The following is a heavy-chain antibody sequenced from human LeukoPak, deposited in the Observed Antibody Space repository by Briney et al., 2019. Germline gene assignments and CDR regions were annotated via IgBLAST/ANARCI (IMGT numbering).Heavy chain of an antibody. V-gene: IGHV3-66*01. D-gene: IGHD5-12*01. CDR3: AKDPYRASSGLVDY. J-gene: IGHJ4*02. CDR2: VYADVRT. CDR1: GFTVSSSF. Sequence: GGSLRLSCAASGFTVSSSFMSWVRQAPGKGLEWVSVVYADVRTYYADSVKGRFTISRDNSKNTLYLQMNSLRAEDTAVYYCAKDPYRASSGLVDYWGQGTLVTVPS.